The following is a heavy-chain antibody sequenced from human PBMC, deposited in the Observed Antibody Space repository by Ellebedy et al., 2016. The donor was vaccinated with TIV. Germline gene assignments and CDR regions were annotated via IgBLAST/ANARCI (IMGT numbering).Heavy chain of an antibody. CDR2: ISGSGGST. CDR1: GFTFSSYA. J-gene: IGHJ3*02. V-gene: IGHV3-23*01. Sequence: GGSLRLSCAASGFTFSSYAMSWVRQAPGKGLEWVSAISGSGGSTYYADSVKGRFTISRDNSKNTLYLQMNSLRAEDTAVYYCAKGLGGFGELIDAFDIWGQGTMVTVS. CDR3: AKGLGGFGELIDAFDI. D-gene: IGHD3-10*01.